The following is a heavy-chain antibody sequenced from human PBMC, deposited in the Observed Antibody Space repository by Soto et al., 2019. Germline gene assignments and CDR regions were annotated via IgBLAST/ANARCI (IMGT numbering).Heavy chain of an antibody. D-gene: IGHD3-16*02. J-gene: IGHJ4*02. CDR2: ISYDGSNK. V-gene: IGHV3-30*18. CDR3: AKDAGYSGYDQAYDYIWGSYRPEFDY. Sequence: GGSLRLSCAASGFTFSSYGMHWVRQAPGKGLEWVAVISYDGSNKYYADSVKGRFTISRDNSKNTLYLQMNSLRAEDTAVYYCAKDAGYSGYDQAYDYIWGSYRPEFDYWGQGTLVTVSS. CDR1: GFTFSSYG.